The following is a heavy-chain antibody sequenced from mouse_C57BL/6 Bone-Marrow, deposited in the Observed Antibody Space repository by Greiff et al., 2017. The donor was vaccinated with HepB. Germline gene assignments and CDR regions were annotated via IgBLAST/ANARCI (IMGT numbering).Heavy chain of an antibody. Sequence: EVKLMESGGGLVQPGGSLKLSCAASGFTFSDYGMAWVRQAPRKGPEWVAFISNLAYSIYYADTVTGRFTISRENAKNTLYLEMSSLRSEDTAMYYCARRGLLRYPYYAMDYWGQGTSVTVSS. D-gene: IGHD1-1*01. CDR1: GFTFSDYG. CDR2: ISNLAYSI. V-gene: IGHV5-15*01. CDR3: ARRGLLRYPYYAMDY. J-gene: IGHJ4*01.